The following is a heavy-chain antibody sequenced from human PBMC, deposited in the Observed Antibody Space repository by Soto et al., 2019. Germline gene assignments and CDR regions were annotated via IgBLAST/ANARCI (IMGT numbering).Heavy chain of an antibody. V-gene: IGHV4-39*01. D-gene: IGHD6-13*01. Sequence: SETLSLTCTVSGGSLGSSIYYWGWIGHSPGKGLEWIGNIYYSGNTFYNPSLKSRVTISVDTSKNQFYLHLSSVTAADTAIFYCASIAAPGTTHFDFWGQGTLVTVSS. J-gene: IGHJ4*02. CDR3: ASIAAPGTTHFDF. CDR1: GGSLGSSIYY. CDR2: IYYSGNT.